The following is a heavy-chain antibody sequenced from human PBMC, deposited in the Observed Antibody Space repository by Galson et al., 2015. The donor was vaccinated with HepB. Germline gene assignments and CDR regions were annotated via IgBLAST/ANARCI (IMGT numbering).Heavy chain of an antibody. J-gene: IGHJ6*03. V-gene: IGHV3-23*01. CDR1: GLTFSSFA. Sequence: SLRLSCAASGLTFSSFAMSWVRQAPGKGLEWVSMIVWSGTGTQYADSVKGRFTISRDNSKNTLYLQMDSLRGEDTAVYYCAKNKGAGPHYNYCMDVWGKGTTVTVSS. CDR2: IVWSGTGT. CDR3: AKNKGAGPHYNYCMDV. D-gene: IGHD1-26*01.